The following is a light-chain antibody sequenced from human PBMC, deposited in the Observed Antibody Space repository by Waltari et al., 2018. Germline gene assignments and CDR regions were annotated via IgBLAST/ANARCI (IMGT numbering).Light chain of an antibody. V-gene: IGLV3-21*01. CDR1: NIGTKN. Sequence: SYVLTQSPSVSVAPGKTAQISCGGSNIGTKNVHWYPQRPGQAPGLVIYYDTDRPSGIPDRFSGSNSGNTATLTISGVEVGDEADYYCQVWDTSRDNVVFGGGTKLTVL. CDR2: YDT. J-gene: IGLJ2*01. CDR3: QVWDTSRDNVV.